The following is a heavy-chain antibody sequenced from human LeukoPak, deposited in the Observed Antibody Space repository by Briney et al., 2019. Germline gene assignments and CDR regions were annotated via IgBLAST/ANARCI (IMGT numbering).Heavy chain of an antibody. CDR1: GDSVSSNSAA. D-gene: IGHD3-10*01. CDR3: ARGELLWFGEGFDC. CDR2: TYYRSKWYN. J-gene: IGHJ4*02. V-gene: IGHV6-1*01. Sequence: SQTLSLTCAISGDSVSSNSAAWNWIRQSPSRGLEWLGRTYYRSKWYNDYAVSVKSRITINPNTSKNQFSLQLNSVTPEDTAVYYCARGELLWFGEGFDCWGQGTLVTVSS.